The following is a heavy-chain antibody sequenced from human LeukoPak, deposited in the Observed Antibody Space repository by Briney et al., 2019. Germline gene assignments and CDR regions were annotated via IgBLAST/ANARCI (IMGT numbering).Heavy chain of an antibody. D-gene: IGHD3-22*01. CDR2: INPNSGGT. CDR3: ARMMTPRLYYDSSGYYYGASDI. Sequence: ASVKVSCKASGYTFTGYYMHWVRQAPGQGLEWMGWINPNSGGTNYAQKLQGRVTMTRDTSTSTAYMELRSLRSDDPAVYYCARMMTPRLYYDSSGYYYGASDIWGQGTMVTVSS. J-gene: IGHJ3*02. V-gene: IGHV1-2*02. CDR1: GYTFTGYY.